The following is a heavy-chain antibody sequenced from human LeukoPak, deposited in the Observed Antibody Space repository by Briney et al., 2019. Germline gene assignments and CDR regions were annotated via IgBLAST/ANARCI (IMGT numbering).Heavy chain of an antibody. CDR2: ISGTGTTT. CDR3: ANVKGSGCTPFDY. V-gene: IGHV3-43*02. J-gene: IGHJ4*02. CDR1: GFSFGDYA. D-gene: IGHD6-19*01. Sequence: PGGSLRLSCAASGFSFGDYAMHWVRQVPGRGLEWVSLISGTGTTTHYADSVKGRFTISRDNSRNSLYLQMNSLRTEDTALYYCANVKGSGCTPFDYWGQGTLVTVSS.